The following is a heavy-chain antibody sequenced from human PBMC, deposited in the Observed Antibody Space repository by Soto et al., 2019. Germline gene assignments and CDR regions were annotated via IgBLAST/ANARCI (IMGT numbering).Heavy chain of an antibody. CDR3: AREGSYYDSSGYYGRGYFDY. Sequence: ASVKVSCKASGYTFTSYYMHWVRQAPGQGLEWMGIINPSGGSTSYAQKFQGRVTMTRDTSTSTVYMELSSLRSEDTAVYYCAREGSYYDSSGYYGRGYFDYWGQGTLVTVSS. V-gene: IGHV1-46*03. CDR1: GYTFTSYY. D-gene: IGHD3-22*01. J-gene: IGHJ4*02. CDR2: INPSGGST.